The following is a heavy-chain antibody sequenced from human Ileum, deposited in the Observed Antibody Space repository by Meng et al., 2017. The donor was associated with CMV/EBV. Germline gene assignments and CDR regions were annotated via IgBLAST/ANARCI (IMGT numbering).Heavy chain of an antibody. CDR3: ARALRGYNYGFFGWFDP. CDR1: SIRSRNHY. J-gene: IGHJ5*02. D-gene: IGHD5-18*01. Sequence: SIRSRNHYWGWTRQSPGKGLEWIGNIYYSGTDYYNPSLKSRVTISVDTSKNQFSLKLTSVTAADTAVYYCARALRGYNYGFFGWFDPWGQGSLVTVSS. V-gene: IGHV4-39*07. CDR2: IYYSGTD.